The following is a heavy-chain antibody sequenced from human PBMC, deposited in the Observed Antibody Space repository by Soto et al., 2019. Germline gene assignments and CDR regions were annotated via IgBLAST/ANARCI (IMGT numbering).Heavy chain of an antibody. J-gene: IGHJ4*02. CDR3: AKQVYSGYDPFDY. V-gene: IGHV3-23*01. Sequence: EVQLLESGGGLVQPGGSLRLCCAASGFTFSSYAMSWVRQAPGKGLEWVSAISGSGGSTYYADSVKGRFTISRDNSKNTLYLQMNSLRAEDTAVYYCAKQVYSGYDPFDYSGQGTLVTVSS. D-gene: IGHD5-12*01. CDR2: ISGSGGST. CDR1: GFTFSSYA.